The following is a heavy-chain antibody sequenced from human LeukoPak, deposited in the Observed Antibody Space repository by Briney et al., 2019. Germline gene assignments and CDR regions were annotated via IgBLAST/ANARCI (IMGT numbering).Heavy chain of an antibody. CDR1: GFTFSTNA. D-gene: IGHD1-26*01. Sequence: GGSLRLSCAASGFTFSTNAISWVRQAPGKGLEWVSTITGGGGGTYSAHPVKGRFTISRDNSKHTLYLEMNSLRAEDTAVYYCAKRLLVGTTVRPYFDYWGQGTLVTVSS. CDR2: ITGGGGGT. CDR3: AKRLLVGTTVRPYFDY. J-gene: IGHJ4*02. V-gene: IGHV3-23*01.